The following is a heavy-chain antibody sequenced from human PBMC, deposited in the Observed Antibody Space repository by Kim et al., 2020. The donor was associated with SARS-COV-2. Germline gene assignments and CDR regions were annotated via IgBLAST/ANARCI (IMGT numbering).Heavy chain of an antibody. Sequence: GGSLRLSCAASGFTFSSYAMHWVRQAPGKGLEWVAVISYDGSNKYYADSVKGRFTISRDNSKNTLYLQMNSLRAEDTAVYYCALFGSGSYYNGDAFDIWGQGTMVTVSS. CDR3: ALFGSGSYYNGDAFDI. CDR2: ISYDGSNK. D-gene: IGHD3-10*01. J-gene: IGHJ3*02. V-gene: IGHV3-30-3*01. CDR1: GFTFSSYA.